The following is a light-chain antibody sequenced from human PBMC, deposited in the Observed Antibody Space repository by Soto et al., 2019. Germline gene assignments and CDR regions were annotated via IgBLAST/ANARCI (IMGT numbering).Light chain of an antibody. Sequence: QSALTQPASVSGSPGQSITISCTGTSSDVGDYNYVSWYQQHPDKAPKLMIYEVSNRPSGVSNRFSGSKSGNTASLTISGLQAEDEADYYCSSYTSSSLFVFGTGTKVTVL. CDR2: EVS. J-gene: IGLJ1*01. CDR1: SSDVGDYNY. V-gene: IGLV2-14*01. CDR3: SSYTSSSLFV.